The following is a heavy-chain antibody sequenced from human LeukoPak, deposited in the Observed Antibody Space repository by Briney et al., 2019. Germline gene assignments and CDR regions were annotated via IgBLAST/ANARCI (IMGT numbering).Heavy chain of an antibody. CDR3: ARQGHIVGGGWFDP. V-gene: IGHV5-51*01. D-gene: IGHD2-15*01. J-gene: IGHJ5*02. CDR2: IYPGDSDT. CDR1: GYSFSSYW. Sequence: GESLKISCQGSGYSFSSYWIGWVRQMPGKAPEWMGVIYPGDSDTRYRPPFQGQVTMSADKSTNTAYLQWRSLRASDSAMYYCARQGHIVGGGWFDPWGQGTLVTFSS.